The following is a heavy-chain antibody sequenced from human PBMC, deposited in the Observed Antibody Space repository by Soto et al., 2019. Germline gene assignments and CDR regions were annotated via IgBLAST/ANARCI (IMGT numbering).Heavy chain of an antibody. CDR3: VRDGSKSLRDWFDP. Sequence: SETLSLTCNVSGGSISKFYWAWIRKTAGNGLEWMGRVYATGATDYNPSLRSRVAMSVDISKKTFSLRLRSVTGADSGVYYCVRDGSKSLRDWFDPWGQGILVTVSS. CDR2: VYATGAT. J-gene: IGHJ5*02. CDR1: GGSISKFY. V-gene: IGHV4-4*07.